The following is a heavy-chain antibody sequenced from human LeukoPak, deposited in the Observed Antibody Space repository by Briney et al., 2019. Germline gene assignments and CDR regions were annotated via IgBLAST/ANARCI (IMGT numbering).Heavy chain of an antibody. CDR1: GGSISSYY. J-gene: IGHJ4*02. V-gene: IGHV4-59*01. Sequence: SETLSLTCTVSGGSISSYYWSWIRQPPGKGLEWIGYIYYSGTTSYNPSLKSRVTISLDTSKNQFSLKLSSVTAADMAVYYCARGANWGSPDYWGQGTLVTVSS. CDR3: ARGANWGSPDY. D-gene: IGHD7-27*01. CDR2: IYYSGTT.